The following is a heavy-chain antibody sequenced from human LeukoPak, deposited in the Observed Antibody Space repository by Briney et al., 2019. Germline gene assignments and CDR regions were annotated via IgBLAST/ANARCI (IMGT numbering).Heavy chain of an antibody. Sequence: SGTLSLTCTVSGGSISSGGYYWSWIRQHPGKGLEWIGNNHYSESTKYNPSLKSRITISLDTSKNQFSLKLSSVTAADTAVYYCARGNAAGRPGVVFDTWGQGTMVTVSS. CDR3: ARGNAAGRPGVVFDT. CDR1: GGSISSGGYY. CDR2: NHYSEST. J-gene: IGHJ3*02. V-gene: IGHV4-31*03. D-gene: IGHD6-6*01.